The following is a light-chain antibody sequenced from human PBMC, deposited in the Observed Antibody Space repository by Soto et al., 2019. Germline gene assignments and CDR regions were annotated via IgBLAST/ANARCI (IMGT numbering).Light chain of an antibody. Sequence: EIVLTQSPATLSLSPGERATLSCRASQSVSSNNLAWYQQKPGQAPRLLIYDASNRATGIPARFSSSGSGTDFTLTISSLEPEDFAVYYCQQRNNWLTFGGGTKVEIK. CDR1: QSVSSN. CDR3: QQRNNWLT. J-gene: IGKJ4*01. V-gene: IGKV3-11*01. CDR2: DAS.